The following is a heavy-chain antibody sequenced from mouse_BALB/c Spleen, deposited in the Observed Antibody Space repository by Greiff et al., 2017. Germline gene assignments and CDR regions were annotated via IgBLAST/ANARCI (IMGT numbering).Heavy chain of an antibody. V-gene: IGHV1-52*01. J-gene: IGHJ3*01. CDR3: ARFPSTMITSFAD. Sequence: QVQLQQPGAELVRPGASVKLSCKASGYTFTSYWMNWVKQRPEQGLEWIGRIDPYDSETHYNQKFKDKAILTVDKSSSPAFMQLSSLTSEDSAVYDCARFPSTMITSFADWGQGTLVTVSA. CDR1: GYTFTSYW. D-gene: IGHD2-4*01. CDR2: IDPYDSET.